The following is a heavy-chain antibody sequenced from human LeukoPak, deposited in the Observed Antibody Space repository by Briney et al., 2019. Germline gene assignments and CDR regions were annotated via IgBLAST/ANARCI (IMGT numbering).Heavy chain of an antibody. D-gene: IGHD1-1*01. CDR3: ARRLTNWNDFDY. J-gene: IGHJ4*02. Sequence: ASETLSRTCAVYGGSFSGYYWSWIRQPPGKGLEWIGDINHSGSTNYNPSLKSRVTISVDTSKNQFSLKLSSVTAADTAVYYCARRLTNWNDFDYWGQGTLVTVSS. V-gene: IGHV4-34*01. CDR1: GGSFSGYY. CDR2: INHSGST.